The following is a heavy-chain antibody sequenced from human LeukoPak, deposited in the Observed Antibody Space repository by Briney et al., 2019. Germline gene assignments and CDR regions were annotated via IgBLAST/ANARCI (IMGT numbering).Heavy chain of an antibody. CDR1: GGSISSSSYY. J-gene: IGHJ5*02. V-gene: IGHV4-39*01. Sequence: SETLSLTCTVSGGSISSSSYYWGWIRQPPGKGLEWIGSIYYSGSTYYNPSLKSRVTISVDTSKNQFSLKLNSVTAADTAVYYCARHEIRIYYGSGTLNWFDPWGQGTLVTVSS. CDR3: ARHEIRIYYGSGTLNWFDP. D-gene: IGHD3-10*01. CDR2: IYYSGST.